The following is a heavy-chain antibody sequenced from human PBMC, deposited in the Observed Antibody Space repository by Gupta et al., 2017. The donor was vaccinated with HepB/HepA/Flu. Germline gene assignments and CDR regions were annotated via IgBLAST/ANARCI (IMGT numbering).Heavy chain of an antibody. CDR3: GREVMGYSGYDAGSDYYYGMDV. CDR1: GYTFTSYG. Sequence: QVQLVQSGAEVQKPGASVKVSCKASGYTFTSYGISWLRQAPGQRFEWMGWISTYNGNTNFAQKFQGRVSMTTDTSTRTAYMELRSLRSDDTAVYYCGREVMGYSGYDAGSDYYYGMDVWGQGTTVTVSS. V-gene: IGHV1-18*01. J-gene: IGHJ6*02. D-gene: IGHD5-12*01. CDR2: ISTYNGNT.